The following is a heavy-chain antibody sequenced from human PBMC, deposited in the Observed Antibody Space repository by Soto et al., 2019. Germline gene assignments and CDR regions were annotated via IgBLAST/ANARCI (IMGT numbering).Heavy chain of an antibody. Sequence: PXGSLRLSCAASGFTFSNFRMHWVRQAPGKGLVWVSRIYSDGSGPIYADSVKGRFTISRDNAKSTLYLQMNSLRAEDTAVYYCATLNSFGSDVWGRGTLVTVSS. CDR3: ATLNSFGSDV. J-gene: IGHJ4*02. CDR2: IYSDGSGP. CDR1: GFTFSNFR. D-gene: IGHD5-18*01. V-gene: IGHV3-74*01.